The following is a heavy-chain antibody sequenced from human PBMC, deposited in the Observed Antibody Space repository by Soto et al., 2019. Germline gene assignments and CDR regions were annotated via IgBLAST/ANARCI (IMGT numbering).Heavy chain of an antibody. D-gene: IGHD3-3*01. J-gene: IGHJ5*02. V-gene: IGHV4-59*01. CDR2: IYYSGST. CDR3: ARARITIFGFDP. Sequence: SETLSLTYTVSGGSISSYYWSWIRQPPGKGLEWIGYIYYSGSTNYNPSLKSRVTISVDTSKNQFSLKLSSVTAADTAVYYCARARITIFGFDPWGQGTLVTVSS. CDR1: GGSISSYY.